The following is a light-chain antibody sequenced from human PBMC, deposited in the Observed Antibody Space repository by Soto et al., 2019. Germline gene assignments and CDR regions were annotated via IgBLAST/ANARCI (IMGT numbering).Light chain of an antibody. CDR1: QSVTSY. Sequence: EIVLTQSPGTLSLSPGERATLSCRASQSVTSYLAWYQQKPGQAPRLLIYGASSRATGIPDRFSGSGSGTDFTLTISRLEHEDFAVYYCQQYRSSPPLTFGGGTKVEIK. CDR3: QQYRSSPPLT. V-gene: IGKV3-20*01. J-gene: IGKJ4*01. CDR2: GAS.